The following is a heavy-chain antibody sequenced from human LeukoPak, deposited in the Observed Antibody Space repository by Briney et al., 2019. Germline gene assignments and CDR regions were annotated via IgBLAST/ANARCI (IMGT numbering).Heavy chain of an antibody. V-gene: IGHV5-51*01. CDR1: GYRFTSYW. D-gene: IGHD6-19*01. J-gene: IGHJ4*02. CDR2: IYPGDSDT. CDR3: ARREFPSSGWDY. Sequence: GESLKISCKGSGYRFTSYWIGWVRQVPGKGLEWMGIIYPGDSDTKYSPSFQGQVTISADKSISTAYLQWSSLKASDTAMYFCARREFPSSGWDYWGQGTLVTVSS.